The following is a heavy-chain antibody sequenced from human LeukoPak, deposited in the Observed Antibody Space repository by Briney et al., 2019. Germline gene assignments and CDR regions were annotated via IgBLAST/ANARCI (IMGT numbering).Heavy chain of an antibody. V-gene: IGHV1-18*01. J-gene: IGHJ4*02. CDR3: ARDRYYDSSGYYYNDY. CDR2: ISAYNGNT. CDR1: GYTFTSYG. D-gene: IGHD3-22*01. Sequence: ASVKVSCKASGYTFTSYGISWVRQAPGQGLEWMGWISAYNGNTNYAQKLQGRVTMTTDTSTSTAYMELRSLRSDDTAVYDCARDRYYDSSGYYYNDYWGQGTLVTVSS.